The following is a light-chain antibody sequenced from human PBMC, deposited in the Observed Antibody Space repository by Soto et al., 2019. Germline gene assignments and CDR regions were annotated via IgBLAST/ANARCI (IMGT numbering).Light chain of an antibody. CDR1: SSDVGGYNY. CDR3: SSYTRTTLVV. V-gene: IGLV2-14*01. Sequence: QSALTQPASVSGSPGQSITISCTGSSSDVGGYNYVSWDQQHPGKAPKLMIYEVSNRPSGVSNRFSGSKSGNTASLTISGLQAEDEADYYCSSYTRTTLVVFGGGTKLTVL. J-gene: IGLJ2*01. CDR2: EVS.